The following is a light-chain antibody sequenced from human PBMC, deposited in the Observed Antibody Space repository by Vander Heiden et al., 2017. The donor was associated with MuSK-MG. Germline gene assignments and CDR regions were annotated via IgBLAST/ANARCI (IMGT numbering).Light chain of an antibody. Sequence: SYELSQPPSASVSPGQTASITCSGDKLERKHISWYQQRTGQSPVLVIDEDVKRPAGISERFSGSNSGNTATLTISGTQALDEADYYCQAWDGTMVFGGGTKLTVL. CDR3: QAWDGTMV. V-gene: IGLV3-1*01. J-gene: IGLJ2*01. CDR2: EDV. CDR1: KLERKH.